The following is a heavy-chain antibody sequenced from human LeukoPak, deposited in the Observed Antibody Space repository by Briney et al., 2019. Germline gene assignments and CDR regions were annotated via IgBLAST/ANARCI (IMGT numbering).Heavy chain of an antibody. CDR3: AHPYSSSWYYFDY. J-gene: IGHJ4*02. CDR1: GGTFSSYA. V-gene: IGHV1-69*06. D-gene: IGHD6-13*01. CDR2: IIPIFGTA. Sequence: SVKVSCKASGGTFSSYAISWVRQAPGQGLEWMGGIIPIFGTANYAQRFQGRVTITADKSTSTAYMELSSLRSEDTAVYYCAHPYSSSWYYFDYWGQGTLVTVSS.